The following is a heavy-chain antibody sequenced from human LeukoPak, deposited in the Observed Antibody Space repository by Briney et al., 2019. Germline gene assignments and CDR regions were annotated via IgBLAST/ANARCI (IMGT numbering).Heavy chain of an antibody. V-gene: IGHV5-10-1*01. CDR2: IDPSDSYT. Sequence: GESLKISCKGSGYSYTSYWISWVRQMPGKGLEWMGRIDPSDSYTNYSPSFQGHVTISADKSISTAYLQWSSLKASDTAMYYCARHTGRITIFGVVIRVSDYYYGMDVWGQGTTVTVSS. D-gene: IGHD3-3*01. CDR3: ARHTGRITIFGVVIRVSDYYYGMDV. CDR1: GYSYTSYW. J-gene: IGHJ6*02.